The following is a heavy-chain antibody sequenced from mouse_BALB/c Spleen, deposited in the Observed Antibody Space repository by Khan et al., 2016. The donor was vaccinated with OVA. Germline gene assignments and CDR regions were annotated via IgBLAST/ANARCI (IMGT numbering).Heavy chain of an antibody. J-gene: IGHJ3*01. V-gene: IGHV1-4*01. CDR2: INPSNGYT. Sequence: QVQLKQSGAELARPGASVKMSCKASGYTFTSYTIHWIKQRPGQGLEWIGYINPSNGYTNYNQKFKDKATLTADKSTTTAYMQLSSLTSDDTAVYNCGRDDDKYGSYDWFAYWGQGTLVTVSA. CDR3: GRDDDKYGSYDWFAY. D-gene: IGHD2-10*02. CDR1: GYTFTSYT.